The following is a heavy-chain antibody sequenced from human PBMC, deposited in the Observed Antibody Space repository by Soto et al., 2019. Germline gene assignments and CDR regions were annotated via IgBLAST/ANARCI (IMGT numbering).Heavy chain of an antibody. J-gene: IGHJ4*02. Sequence: QVQLVESGGGVVQPGTSLGLSCLGSGFTFSSYSMYWVRQAPGKGLEWVAYISHHGSNQYYADSVKGRFTTSRDNSQNPLYLQMNSLTTEDTAVYYCAREGEYCSGGSCTYFNYWGQGTLVTVSS. CDR3: AREGEYCSGGSCTYFNY. D-gene: IGHD2-15*01. CDR2: ISHHGSNQ. V-gene: IGHV3-30-3*01. CDR1: GFTFSSYS.